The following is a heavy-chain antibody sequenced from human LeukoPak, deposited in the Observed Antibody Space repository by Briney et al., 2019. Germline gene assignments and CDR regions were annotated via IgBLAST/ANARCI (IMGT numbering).Heavy chain of an antibody. CDR3: ARSVYSYGSYYFDY. Sequence: GASVTVSCKASGYTFTSYDINWVRQASGQGLEWMGWMNPNSGNTGYAQKFQGRVTMTRNTSISTAYMELSSLRSEDTAVYYCARSVYSYGSYYFDYWGQGTLVTVSS. CDR2: MNPNSGNT. D-gene: IGHD5-18*01. V-gene: IGHV1-8*01. CDR1: GYTFTSYD. J-gene: IGHJ4*02.